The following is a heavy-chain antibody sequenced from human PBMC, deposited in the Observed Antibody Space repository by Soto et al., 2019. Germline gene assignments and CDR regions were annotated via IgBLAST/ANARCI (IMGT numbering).Heavy chain of an antibody. CDR2: IYHGGST. Sequence: SETLSLTCTVSGDSIRSSSHYWAWNRQPPGKGLEWIGHIYHGGSTNYNPSLKSRVAISVDTSKNQFSLKLSSVTAADTAVYYCARRSVHFDFWGQGTQVTVSS. D-gene: IGHD3-3*01. J-gene: IGHJ4*02. CDR1: GDSIRSSSHY. CDR3: ARRSVHFDF. V-gene: IGHV4-61*05.